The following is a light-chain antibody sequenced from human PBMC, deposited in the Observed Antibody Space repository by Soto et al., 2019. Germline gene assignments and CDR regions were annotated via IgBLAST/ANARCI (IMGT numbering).Light chain of an antibody. CDR1: QGIRND. CDR3: QQYKTYPPT. J-gene: IGKJ2*01. Sequence: DIEMTQSPSSLSVSLGDRVTITCRASQGIRNDLGWFQQKPGKAPKLLMYAASNLQTGVPSRFSGSGSGTEFTLTISSLQPEDFATYYCQQYKTYPPTFGRGTKLEIK. V-gene: IGKV1-17*01. CDR2: AAS.